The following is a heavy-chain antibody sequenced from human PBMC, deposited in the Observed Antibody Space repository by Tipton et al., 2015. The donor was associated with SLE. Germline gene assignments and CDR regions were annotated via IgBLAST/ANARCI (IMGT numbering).Heavy chain of an antibody. CDR3: ARTPQGAFDI. CDR1: GGSISSSSYY. J-gene: IGHJ3*02. Sequence: LRLSCTVSGGSISSSSYYWGWIRQPPGKGLEWIGYIYYSGSTNYNPSLKSRVTISVDTSKNQFSLKLSSVTAADTAVYYCARTPQGAFDIWGQGTMVTVSS. CDR2: IYYSGST. V-gene: IGHV4-61*05.